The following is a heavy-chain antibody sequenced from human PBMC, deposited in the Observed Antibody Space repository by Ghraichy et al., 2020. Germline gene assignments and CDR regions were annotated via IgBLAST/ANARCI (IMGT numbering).Heavy chain of an antibody. V-gene: IGHV3-30*03. D-gene: IGHD6-13*01. J-gene: IGHJ4*02. CDR1: GFTFSSYS. Sequence: GGSLRLSCAASGFTFSSYSMHWVRQAPGKGLEWVAIISYDGSNNYYADSVKGRFTISRDNSKNTLYLQMNSLRAEDTAVYHCATGEAAAWTRFDNWGQGTLVTVSS. CDR2: ISYDGSNN. CDR3: ATGEAAAWTRFDN.